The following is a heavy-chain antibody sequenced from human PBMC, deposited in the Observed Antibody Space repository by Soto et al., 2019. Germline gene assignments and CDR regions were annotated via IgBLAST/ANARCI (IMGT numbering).Heavy chain of an antibody. CDR1: GFTFSSYG. CDR2: IWYDGSNK. V-gene: IGHV3-33*01. J-gene: IGHJ4*02. D-gene: IGHD2-2*01. Sequence: QVQLVESGGGVVQPGRSLRLSCAASGFTFSSYGMHWVRQAPGKGLEWVAVIWYDGSNKYYADSVKGGFTISRDNSKNTLYLQMNSLRAEDTAVYYCARGSSRTPNWGQGTLVTVSS. CDR3: ARGSSRTPN.